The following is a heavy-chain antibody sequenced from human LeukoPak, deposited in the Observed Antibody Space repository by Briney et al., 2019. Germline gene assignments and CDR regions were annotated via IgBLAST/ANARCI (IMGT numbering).Heavy chain of an antibody. Sequence: SETLSLTCTVSGGSLSRDYWSWIRQPPGKGLEWIGYIYYTGSTNYNPSLKSRVTISVDTSKNQFSLKLSSVTAADTAVYYCARDRPGGSSLDYWGQGTLVTVSS. J-gene: IGHJ4*02. D-gene: IGHD6-13*01. CDR3: ARDRPGGSSLDY. CDR1: GGSLSRDY. V-gene: IGHV4-59*01. CDR2: IYYTGST.